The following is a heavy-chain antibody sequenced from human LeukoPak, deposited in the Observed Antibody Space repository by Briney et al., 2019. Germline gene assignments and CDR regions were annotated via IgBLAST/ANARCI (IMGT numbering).Heavy chain of an antibody. CDR3: ARRVRGYSYFYFDY. CDR1: GGSISSYY. V-gene: IGHV4-59*08. CDR2: IYYSGST. J-gene: IGHJ4*02. Sequence: SETLSLTCTVSGGSISSYYWSWIRQPPGKGLEWIGYIYYSGSTNYNPSLKSRVTISVDTSKNQLSLKLSSVTAADTAVYYCARRVRGYSYFYFDYWGQGTLVTVSS. D-gene: IGHD5-18*01.